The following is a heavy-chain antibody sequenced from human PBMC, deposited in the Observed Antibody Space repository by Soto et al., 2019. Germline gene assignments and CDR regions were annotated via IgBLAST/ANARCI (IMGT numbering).Heavy chain of an antibody. CDR3: AKDGASISRNKPLDY. V-gene: IGHV3-72*01. Sequence: GGSLRLSCAASGFTFSDHYMDWVRQAPGRGLEWVGRTASKDESYTTGYAASVKGRFTVSRDDSKSTLFLQMNSLGTEDTAVYYCAKDGASISRNKPLDYWGQGTLVTVSS. CDR2: TASKDESYTT. D-gene: IGHD3-3*02. J-gene: IGHJ4*02. CDR1: GFTFSDHY.